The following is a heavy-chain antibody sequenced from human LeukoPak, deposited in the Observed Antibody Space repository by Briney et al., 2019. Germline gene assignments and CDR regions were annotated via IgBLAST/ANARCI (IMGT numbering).Heavy chain of an antibody. CDR3: ARGPERLNYYDSSGYYYCYYMDV. CDR1: GFTVSSNY. D-gene: IGHD3-22*01. CDR2: IYSGGST. Sequence: GGSLRLSCAASGFTVSSNYMSWVRQAPGKGLEWVSVIYSGGSTYYADSVKGRFTISRDNSKNTLYLQMNSLRAEDTAVYYCARGPERLNYYDSSGYYYCYYMDVWGKGTTVTVSS. J-gene: IGHJ6*03. V-gene: IGHV3-53*01.